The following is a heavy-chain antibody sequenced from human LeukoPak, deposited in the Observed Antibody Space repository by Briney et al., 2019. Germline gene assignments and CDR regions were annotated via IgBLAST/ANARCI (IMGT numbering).Heavy chain of an antibody. V-gene: IGHV4-39*01. CDR2: IYYSGST. Sequence: SETLSLTCTVSGGSISSSSYYWGWIRQPPGKGLEWIGSIYYSGSTYYNPSLKSRVTISVDTSKNQFSLKLSSVTAADTAVYYCARQSVYGSGSYPWGYWGQGTLVTVSS. J-gene: IGHJ4*02. D-gene: IGHD3-10*01. CDR1: GGSISSSSYY. CDR3: ARQSVYGSGSYPWGY.